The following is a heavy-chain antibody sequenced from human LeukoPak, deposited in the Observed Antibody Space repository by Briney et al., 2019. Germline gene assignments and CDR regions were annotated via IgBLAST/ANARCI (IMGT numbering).Heavy chain of an antibody. J-gene: IGHJ3*02. Sequence: QSGGSLRLSCAASGFTFSNYGLHWVRQAPGKGLEWLAVIRYDGTYKYYADSMQGRFTISRDNSKNTLYLQMNSLRAEDTAVYYCARGLYYYGSGNDAFDIWGQGTMVTVSS. CDR1: GFTFSNYG. CDR3: ARGLYYYGSGNDAFDI. D-gene: IGHD3-10*01. V-gene: IGHV3-30*03. CDR2: IRYDGTYK.